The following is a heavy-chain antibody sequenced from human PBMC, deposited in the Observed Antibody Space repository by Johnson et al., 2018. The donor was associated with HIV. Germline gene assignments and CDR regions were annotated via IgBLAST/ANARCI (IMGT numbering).Heavy chain of an antibody. CDR1: GFTFTNHY. CDR3: ARPSDYYGSGRVDAFDI. V-gene: IGHV3-7*01. Sequence: VQLVESGGGLVQPGGSLRLSCAASGFTFTNHYMTWVRQAPGKGLEWVANIKQDASETYYADSVKGRFTISRDNSKNTLYLQMNSLRAEDTAVYYCARPSDYYGSGRVDAFDIWGQGTMVTVSS. J-gene: IGHJ3*02. CDR2: IKQDASET. D-gene: IGHD3-10*01.